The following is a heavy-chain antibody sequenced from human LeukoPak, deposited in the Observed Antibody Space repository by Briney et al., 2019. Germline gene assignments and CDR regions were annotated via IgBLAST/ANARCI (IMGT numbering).Heavy chain of an antibody. CDR3: ARGGNTAMAEDFDY. CDR2: INHSGST. V-gene: IGHV4-34*01. J-gene: IGHJ4*02. D-gene: IGHD5-18*01. CDR1: GGSFSGYY. Sequence: SETLSLTFAVYGGSFSGYYWSWIRQPPGKGLEWIGEINHSGSTNYNPSLKSRVTISVDTSKNQFSLKLSSVTAADTAVYYCARGGNTAMAEDFDYWGQGTLVTVSS.